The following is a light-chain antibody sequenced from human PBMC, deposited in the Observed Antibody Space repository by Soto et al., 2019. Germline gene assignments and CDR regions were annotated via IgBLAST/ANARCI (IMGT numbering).Light chain of an antibody. Sequence: EIVLTQSPATLSLSPGEGATLSCRASHSVASTYLAWYQQKPGLAPRLIIYGASNSASGTLDRFSGGGSGTEFNLTLSRLEPEDFAGYYCQQYGSSSFTFGQGTKLEIK. CDR1: HSVASTY. J-gene: IGKJ2*01. CDR2: GAS. CDR3: QQYGSSSFT. V-gene: IGKV3-20*01.